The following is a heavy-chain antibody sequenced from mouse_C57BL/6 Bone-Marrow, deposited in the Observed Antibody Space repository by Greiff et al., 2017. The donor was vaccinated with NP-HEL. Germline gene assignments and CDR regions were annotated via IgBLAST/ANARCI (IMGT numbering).Heavy chain of an antibody. V-gene: IGHV7-3*01. CDR3: ASASYLPGDY. Sequence: EVQLVESGGGLVQPGGSLSLSCAASGFTFTDYYMSWVRQPPGKALEWLGFIRNKANGYTTEYSASVKGRFTISRDNSQSILYLQMNALRAEDSATYYCASASYLPGDYWGQGTSVTVSS. CDR2: IRNKANGYTT. J-gene: IGHJ4*01. D-gene: IGHD6-1*01. CDR1: GFTFTDYY.